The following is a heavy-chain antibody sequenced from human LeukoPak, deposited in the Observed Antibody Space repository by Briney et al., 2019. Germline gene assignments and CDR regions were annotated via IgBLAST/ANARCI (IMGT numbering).Heavy chain of an antibody. CDR2: IYYSGST. CDR3: ARGKTYYYDSSGYFYGMDV. D-gene: IGHD3-22*01. J-gene: IGHJ6*02. Sequence: SETLSLTCTVSGGSISSYYWSWIRQPPGKGLEWIGYIYYSGSTNYNPSLKSRVTISVDTSKNQFSLKLSSVTAADTAVYYCARGKTYYYDSSGYFYGMDVWGQGTTVTVSS. V-gene: IGHV4-59*08. CDR1: GGSISSYY.